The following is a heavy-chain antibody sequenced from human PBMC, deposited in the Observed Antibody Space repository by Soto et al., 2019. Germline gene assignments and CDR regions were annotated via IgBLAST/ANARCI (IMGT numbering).Heavy chain of an antibody. CDR3: ARQTTAVLKDYYYYYYMDV. CDR1: GFTFSSYS. CDR2: ISSSSSTI. J-gene: IGHJ6*03. V-gene: IGHV3-48*01. D-gene: IGHD4-17*01. Sequence: PGGSLTLSCAASGFTFSSYSMNWVRQAPGKGLEWVSYISSSSSTIYYADSVKGRFTISRDNAKNSLYLQMNSLRAEDTAVYYCARQTTAVLKDYYYYYYMDVWGKGTTVTVSS.